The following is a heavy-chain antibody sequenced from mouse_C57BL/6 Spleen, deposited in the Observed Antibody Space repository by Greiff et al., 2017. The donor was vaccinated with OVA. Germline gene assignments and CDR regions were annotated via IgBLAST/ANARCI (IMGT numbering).Heavy chain of an antibody. Sequence: EVKLVESGGGLVQPGGSMKLSCVASGFTFSNYWMNWVRQSPEKGLEWVAHIRLKSANYATHYEESVKGRFNISRDDSNISVYLQMNNLRSEDTGIYYCTDYGSLWYFDVWGTGTTVTVSS. CDR2: IRLKSANYAT. V-gene: IGHV6-3*01. CDR1: GFTFSNYW. J-gene: IGHJ1*03. D-gene: IGHD1-1*01. CDR3: TDYGSLWYFDV.